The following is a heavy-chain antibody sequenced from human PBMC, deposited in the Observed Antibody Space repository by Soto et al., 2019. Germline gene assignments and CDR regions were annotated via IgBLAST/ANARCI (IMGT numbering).Heavy chain of an antibody. J-gene: IGHJ6*03. D-gene: IGHD3-10*01. CDR1: GYTFTSYD. CDR3: ARARDYYGSGVAYYYYYMDV. V-gene: IGHV1-8*01. Sequence: ASVKVSCKASGYTFTSYDINWVRQATGQGLEWMGWMNPNSGNTGYAQKFQGRVTMTRNTSISTAYMELSSLRSEDTAVYYCARARDYYGSGVAYYYYYMDVWGKGTTVTVSS. CDR2: MNPNSGNT.